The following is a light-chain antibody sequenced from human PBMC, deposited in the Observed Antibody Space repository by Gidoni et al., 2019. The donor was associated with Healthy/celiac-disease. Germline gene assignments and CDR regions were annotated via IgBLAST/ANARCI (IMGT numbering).Light chain of an antibody. V-gene: IGKV1-5*01. CDR3: QQYNSYYT. CDR2: DAS. CDR1: QSSSSW. J-gene: IGKJ2*01. Sequence: EIQMTTYPSTLSASVGDRVTITCRASQSSSSWLAWYQQKPGKAPKLLIYDASSLESGVPSRFSGSGSGTEFTLTSSSLQPDDFATYYRQQYNSYYTFGQGTKLEIK.